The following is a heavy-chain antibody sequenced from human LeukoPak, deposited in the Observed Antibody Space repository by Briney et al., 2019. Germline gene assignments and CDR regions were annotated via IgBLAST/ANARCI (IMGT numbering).Heavy chain of an antibody. CDR3: ARRGGKNYGDYVVYDKYMDV. D-gene: IGHD4-17*01. CDR2: INPNSGGT. CDR1: GYTFIGYY. J-gene: IGHJ6*03. V-gene: IGHV1-2*02. Sequence: GASVKVSYKASGYTFIGYYMHSVRQAPGHGLEWMGWINPNSGGTNYAQKFQGRVTMTRDTSISTAYMELSRLRSDDTAVYYCARRGGKNYGDYVVYDKYMDVWGTGTTVTVSS.